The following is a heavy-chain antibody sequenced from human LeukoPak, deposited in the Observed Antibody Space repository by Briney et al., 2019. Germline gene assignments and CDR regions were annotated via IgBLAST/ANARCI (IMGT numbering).Heavy chain of an antibody. D-gene: IGHD2-2*01. CDR2: IYYSGST. Sequence: SETLSLTSTVSGGSISSYYWSWIRQPPGKGLECIGYIYYSGSTNYTPSLKSRVTISVDTSKNQFSLKLSSVTAADTAVYYCARDSHMYLRAFDIWGQGTMVTVSS. J-gene: IGHJ3*02. V-gene: IGHV4-59*01. CDR1: GGSISSYY. CDR3: ARDSHMYLRAFDI.